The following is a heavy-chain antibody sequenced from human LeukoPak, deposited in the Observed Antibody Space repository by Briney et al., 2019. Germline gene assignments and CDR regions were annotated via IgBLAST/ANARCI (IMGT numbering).Heavy chain of an antibody. CDR1: GFTFSNYW. CDR3: ATRKIGLLLSWDAFDI. J-gene: IGHJ3*02. CDR2: INSDGSST. V-gene: IGHV3-74*01. Sequence: GSLRLSCAASGFTFSNYWMHWVRQAPGKGLVWVSRINSDGSSTSYADSVKGRFTISRDNAKNTLYLQMNSLRAEDTAVYYCATRKIGLLLSWDAFDIWGQGTMVTVSS. D-gene: IGHD3-10*01.